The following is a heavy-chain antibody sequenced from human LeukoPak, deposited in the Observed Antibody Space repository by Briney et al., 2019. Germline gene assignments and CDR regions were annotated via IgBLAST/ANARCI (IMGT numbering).Heavy chain of an antibody. CDR1: GGSFSGYY. J-gene: IGHJ6*02. D-gene: IGHD2-2*01. Sequence: SETLSLTCAVYGGSFSGYYWSWIRQPPGKGLEWIGEINHSGSTNYNPSLKSRVTISVDTSKNQFSLKLSSVTAADTAVYYCARNIVVVPAASNDMGVWGQGTTVTVSS. CDR2: INHSGST. V-gene: IGHV4-34*01. CDR3: ARNIVVVPAASNDMGV.